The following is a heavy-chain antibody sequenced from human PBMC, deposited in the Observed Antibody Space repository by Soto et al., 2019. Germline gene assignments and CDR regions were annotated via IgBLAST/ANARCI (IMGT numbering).Heavy chain of an antibody. CDR1: GFTFSSYA. CDR2: ISSNGGST. Sequence: PGGSLRLSCAAPGFTFSSYAMHWVRQAPGKGLEYVSAISSNGGSTYYANSVKGRFTISRDNSKNTLYLQVGSLRAEDMAVYYCARVGGSGSYYYYYMAVWGKGTTVTVSS. J-gene: IGHJ6*03. V-gene: IGHV3-64*01. CDR3: ARVGGSGSYYYYYMAV. D-gene: IGHD3-10*01.